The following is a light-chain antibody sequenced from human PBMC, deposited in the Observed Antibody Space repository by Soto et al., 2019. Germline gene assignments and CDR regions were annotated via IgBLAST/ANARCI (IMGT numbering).Light chain of an antibody. V-gene: IGKV3-11*01. CDR2: DAS. Sequence: EMVMTQSPATLSVSPGERATLSCRASQSVNSNLAWYQQKPGQAPRLLIYDASNRATGIPARFSGSGSGTDFTLTISSLEPEDFAVYYCQQRSNWPITFGQGTRLEIK. CDR1: QSVNSN. J-gene: IGKJ5*01. CDR3: QQRSNWPIT.